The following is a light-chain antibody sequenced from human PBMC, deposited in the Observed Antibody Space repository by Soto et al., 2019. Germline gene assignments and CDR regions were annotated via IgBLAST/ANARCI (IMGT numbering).Light chain of an antibody. CDR2: EVT. V-gene: IGLV2-14*01. CDR1: SSDVGGYNF. CDR3: SSHTAYNTQV. Sequence: QSALTQPASVSGSPGQSIAISCTGTSSDVGGYNFVSWYQQHPGEAPKLIIHEVTNRPSGVSDRFSGSKSGNTASLTISGLQADDEADYYCSSHTAYNTQVFGSGTKVTVL. J-gene: IGLJ1*01.